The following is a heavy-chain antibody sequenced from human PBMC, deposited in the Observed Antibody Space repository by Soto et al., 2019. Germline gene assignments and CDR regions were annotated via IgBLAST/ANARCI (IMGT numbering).Heavy chain of an antibody. CDR1: GGTFSSYA. D-gene: IGHD3-22*01. CDR3: ARVLYYYDSSPRAFDI. J-gene: IGHJ3*02. Sequence: SVKVSCKASGGTFSSYAISWVRQAPGQGLEWMGGIIPIFGTANYAQKFQGRVTITADESTSTAYMELSGLRSEDTAVYYCARVLYYYDSSPRAFDIWGQGTMVTVSS. CDR2: IIPIFGTA. V-gene: IGHV1-69*13.